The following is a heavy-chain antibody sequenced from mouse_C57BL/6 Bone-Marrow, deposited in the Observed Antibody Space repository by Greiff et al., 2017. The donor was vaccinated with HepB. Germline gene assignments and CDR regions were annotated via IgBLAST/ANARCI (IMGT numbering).Heavy chain of an antibody. V-gene: IGHV1-15*01. CDR3: TRYGGAY. Sequence: VKVVESGAELVRPGASVKLSCKASGYKFTDYEMHWVKQTPVHGLEWIGAIDPETGGNAYNQKIKGKAILTADNSSSTAYMELRSLTSEDSAVYYCTRYGGAYWGQGTLVTVSA. D-gene: IGHD1-1*02. J-gene: IGHJ3*01. CDR1: GYKFTDYE. CDR2: IDPETGGN.